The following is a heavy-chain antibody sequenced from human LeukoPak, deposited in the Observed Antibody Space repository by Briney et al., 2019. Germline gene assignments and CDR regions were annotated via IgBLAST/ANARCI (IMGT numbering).Heavy chain of an antibody. CDR2: ISSSRSI. J-gene: IGHJ3*02. Sequence: GGSLRLSCAASGFTFSKYSMNWVRQAPGRGLEWVSYISSSRSIYYADSVKGRFTISRDNAKNSLYLQMNSLRAEDTAVYYCAKASSGWYLDAFDIWGQGTMVTVSS. CDR3: AKASSGWYLDAFDI. V-gene: IGHV3-48*01. D-gene: IGHD6-19*01. CDR1: GFTFSKYS.